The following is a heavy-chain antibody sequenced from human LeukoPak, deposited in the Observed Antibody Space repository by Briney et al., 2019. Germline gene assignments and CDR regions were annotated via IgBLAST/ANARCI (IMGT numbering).Heavy chain of an antibody. CDR3: ASSRSGWIYFDY. Sequence: GGSLRLSCVASGFSLSGYWMYWVRQAPGKGLEWVAVISYDGNNKYYADSVKGRFTISRDNSKNTLYLQMSSLRVEDTAVYYCASSRSGWIYFDYWGQGTLVTVSS. V-gene: IGHV3-30*03. CDR1: GFSLSGYW. D-gene: IGHD6-19*01. CDR2: ISYDGNNK. J-gene: IGHJ4*02.